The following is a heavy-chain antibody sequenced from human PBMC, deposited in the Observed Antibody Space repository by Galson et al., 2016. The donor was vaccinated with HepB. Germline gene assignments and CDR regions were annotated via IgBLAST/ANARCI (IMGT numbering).Heavy chain of an antibody. Sequence: LSLTCSVSGDSISNKDYYWSWIRQPPGKGLEWIGYIFHRGSTYYNPSLQSRVSISIDTSKHLFSLKMSSVTAADTAVYYCARVNTILVRGVTPHSFDMWGPGTMVTVSA. CDR2: IFHRGST. J-gene: IGHJ3*02. D-gene: IGHD3-10*01. CDR1: GDSISNKDYY. CDR3: ARVNTILVRGVTPHSFDM. V-gene: IGHV4-30-4*01.